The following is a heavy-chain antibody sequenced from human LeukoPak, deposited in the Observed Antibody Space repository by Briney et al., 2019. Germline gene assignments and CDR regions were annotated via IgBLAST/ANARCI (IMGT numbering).Heavy chain of an antibody. CDR2: IIPIFGTA. V-gene: IGHV1-69*05. CDR1: GGTFSSYA. Sequence: GASVKVSCKASGGTFSSYAISWVRQAPGQGLEWMGGIIPIFGTANYAQKFPGRVTITTDESTSTAYMELSSLRSEDTAVYYCARGGGMTTVTEYYMDVWGKGTTVTVSS. D-gene: IGHD4-11*01. J-gene: IGHJ6*03. CDR3: ARGGGMTTVTEYYMDV.